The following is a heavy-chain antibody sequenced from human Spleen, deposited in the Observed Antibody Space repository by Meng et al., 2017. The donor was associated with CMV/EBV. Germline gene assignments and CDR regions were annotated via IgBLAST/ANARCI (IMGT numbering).Heavy chain of an antibody. J-gene: IGHJ4*02. Sequence: SETLSLTCTVSGYSISSGYYWGWIRQPPGKGLEWIGSIYHSGSTYYNPSLKSRVTISVDTSKNQFSLKLSSVTAADTAVYYCAKSGQQLVFDYWGQGTLVTVSS. CDR3: AKSGQQLVFDY. CDR1: GYSISSGYY. CDR2: IYHSGST. V-gene: IGHV4-38-2*02. D-gene: IGHD6-13*01.